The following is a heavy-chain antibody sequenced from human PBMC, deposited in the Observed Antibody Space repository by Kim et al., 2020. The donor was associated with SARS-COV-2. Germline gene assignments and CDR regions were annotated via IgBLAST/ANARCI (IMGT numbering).Heavy chain of an antibody. J-gene: IGHJ3*02. Sequence: SETLSLTCAVYGGSFSGYYWSWIRQPPGKGLEWIGEINHSGSTNYNPSLKSRVTISVDTSKNQFSLKLSSVTAADTAVYYCARGGIENYYDSSGPVGHDAFDIWGQGTMVTVSS. D-gene: IGHD3-22*01. CDR1: GGSFSGYY. CDR3: ARGGIENYYDSSGPVGHDAFDI. V-gene: IGHV4-34*01. CDR2: INHSGST.